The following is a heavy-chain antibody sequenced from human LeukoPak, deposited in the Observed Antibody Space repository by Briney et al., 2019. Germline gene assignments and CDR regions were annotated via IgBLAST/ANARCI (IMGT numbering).Heavy chain of an antibody. CDR1: GFTLSAYW. D-gene: IGHD1-26*01. Sequence: PGGSLRLSCAASGFTLSAYWMHWVRQAPGKGLMWVSRIEGDGNRITYADSVRGRFTISRDNAKNSLYLQMNSLKAEDTAIYYCAREVGTPQAFDIWGQGTMVTVSS. J-gene: IGHJ3*02. V-gene: IGHV3-74*01. CDR2: IEGDGNRI. CDR3: AREVGTPQAFDI.